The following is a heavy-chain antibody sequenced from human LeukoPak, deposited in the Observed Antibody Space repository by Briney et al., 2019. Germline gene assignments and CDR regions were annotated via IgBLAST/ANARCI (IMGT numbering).Heavy chain of an antibody. CDR1: GFIFDDNG. V-gene: IGHV3-20*04. CDR3: ARDPYYDSSGYSDAFDI. Sequence: GGSLRLSCAASGFIFDDNGMSWVRQAPGKGLEWVSGINWNGGSTGYADSVKGRFTISRDNAKNSLYLQMNSLRGEDTSLYYCARDPYYDSSGYSDAFDIWGQGTMVTVSS. J-gene: IGHJ3*02. D-gene: IGHD3-22*01. CDR2: INWNGGST.